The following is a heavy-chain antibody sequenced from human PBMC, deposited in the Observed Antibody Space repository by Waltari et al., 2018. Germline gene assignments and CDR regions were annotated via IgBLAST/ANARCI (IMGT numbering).Heavy chain of an antibody. V-gene: IGHV3-7*04. CDR2: IKEDGTEE. CDR3: ARVSKGIHFDY. Sequence: EVQLVESGGGLVQPGGSLRLSCTASGFTLVNYWMCWVRQAPGKGLQWVAYIKEDGTEESYLDSLKGRFTISRDDAKNSLHLQMNSLRVEDTAIYYCARVSKGIHFDYWGQGTLVTVSS. J-gene: IGHJ4*02. CDR1: GFTLVNYW.